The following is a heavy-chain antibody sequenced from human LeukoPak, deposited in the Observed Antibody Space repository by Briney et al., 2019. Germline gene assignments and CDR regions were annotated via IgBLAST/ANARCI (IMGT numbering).Heavy chain of an antibody. Sequence: PGGSLRLFCAASGFTFTSYSVNWVRQAPGKGLERVSYISSSSSIIYYADSVKGRFTISRDNAKNALYLQLNSLRVEDTAVYYCARAKTTYYYDSSSGYWGQGTLVTVSS. CDR3: ARAKTTYYYDSSSGY. CDR1: GFTFTSYS. J-gene: IGHJ4*02. D-gene: IGHD3-22*01. V-gene: IGHV3-48*04. CDR2: ISSSSSII.